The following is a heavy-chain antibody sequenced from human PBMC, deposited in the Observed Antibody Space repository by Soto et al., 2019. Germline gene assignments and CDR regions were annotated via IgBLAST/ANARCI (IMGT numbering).Heavy chain of an antibody. V-gene: IGHV4-59*08. CDR3: ATYDVLTGNDAFNI. D-gene: IGHD3-9*01. CDR2: VYFSGST. CDR1: GGSLNSYY. Sequence: PSETLSLTCTVSGGSLNSYYWSWIRQPPGRGLEYIGYVYFSGSTHYNPSLQSRVTISIDMSNNRFSLKLSSVTATDTAVYYCATYDVLTGNDAFNIWGQGTMVTVSS. J-gene: IGHJ3*02.